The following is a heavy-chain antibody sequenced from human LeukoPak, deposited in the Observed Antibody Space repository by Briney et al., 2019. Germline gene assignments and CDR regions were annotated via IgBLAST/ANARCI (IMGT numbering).Heavy chain of an antibody. V-gene: IGHV4-61*01. D-gene: IGHD5-12*01. CDR3: ARIVANPDAFDI. CDR2: IYYSGST. J-gene: IGHJ3*02. Sequence: SETLSLTCTVSGGSVSSGSYYWSWIRQPPGKGLEWIGYIYYSGSTNYNPSFKTRVTISVDTSKNQFSLKVNPVTAADTAVYYCARIVANPDAFDIWGQGTMVTVSS. CDR1: GGSVSSGSYY.